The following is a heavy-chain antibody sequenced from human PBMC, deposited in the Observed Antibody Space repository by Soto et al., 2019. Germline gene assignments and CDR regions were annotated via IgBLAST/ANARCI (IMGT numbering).Heavy chain of an antibody. V-gene: IGHV3-48*01. D-gene: IGHD4-17*01. CDR2: ISSSSSTI. Sequence: EVQLVESGGGLVQPGGSLRLSCAASGFTFSSYSMNWVRQAPGKGLEWVSYISSSSSTIYYADSVKGRFTISRESAKISLYLQMNSLRAEDTAVYYCARNDDYVVWYMDVWGKGTTVTVSS. CDR1: GFTFSSYS. CDR3: ARNDDYVVWYMDV. J-gene: IGHJ6*03.